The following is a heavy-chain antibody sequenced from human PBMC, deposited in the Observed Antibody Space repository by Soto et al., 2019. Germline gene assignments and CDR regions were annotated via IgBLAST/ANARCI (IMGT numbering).Heavy chain of an antibody. CDR3: AKDSQGLYSSSRGPFDY. J-gene: IGHJ4*02. CDR2: ISWNSGSI. V-gene: IGHV3-9*01. D-gene: IGHD6-6*01. CDR1: GFTFDDYA. Sequence: GGSLRLSCAASGFTFDDYAMHWVRQAPGKGLEWASGISWNSGSIGYADSVKGRFTISRDNAKNSLYLQMNSLRAEDTALYYCAKDSQGLYSSSRGPFDYWGQGTLVTVSS.